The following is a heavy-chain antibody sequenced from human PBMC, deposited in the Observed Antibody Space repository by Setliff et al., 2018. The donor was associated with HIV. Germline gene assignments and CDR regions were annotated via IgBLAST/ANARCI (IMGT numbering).Heavy chain of an antibody. CDR3: ARESLYKSGWRTYGLDV. J-gene: IGHJ6*02. CDR1: GVSISSGSYY. CDR2: IYYSGST. V-gene: IGHV4-61*10. D-gene: IGHD6-19*01. Sequence: KPSETLSLTCTVSGVSISSGSYYWSWIRQPAGKGLEWIGHIYYSGSTNYNPSLKSRVTMSVDTSKNQFSLKLNSVTTADTAVYYCARESLYKSGWRTYGLDVWGQGTTVTVSS.